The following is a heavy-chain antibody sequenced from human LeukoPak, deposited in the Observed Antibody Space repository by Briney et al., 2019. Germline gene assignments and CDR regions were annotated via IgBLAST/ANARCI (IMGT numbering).Heavy chain of an antibody. CDR2: IYSGSFT. CDR3: ATVGNPPNEY. V-gene: IGHV3-66*01. Sequence: PGGSLRLSCAASGLTVSSNYMSWVRQAPGKGLEWVSVIYSGSFTYYADSVKGRFTISRDNSKNTLYLQMNSLRVEDTAVYYCATVGNPPNEYWGQGTLVTVSS. D-gene: IGHD1-1*01. J-gene: IGHJ4*02. CDR1: GLTVSSNY.